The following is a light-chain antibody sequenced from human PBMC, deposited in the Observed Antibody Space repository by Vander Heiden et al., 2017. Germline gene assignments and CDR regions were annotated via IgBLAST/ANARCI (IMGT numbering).Light chain of an antibody. CDR1: QSVGSD. J-gene: IGKJ3*01. Sequence: EILMTQSPATLSVSPGERATLSCRASQSVGSDLAWYQQKPGQAPRLLIYDASTRATDIPARFSGSGSGTEFTRTISSLQSEDFAVYYCQQYNNWPPVFGPGTKVDFK. V-gene: IGKV3-15*01. CDR2: DAS. CDR3: QQYNNWPPV.